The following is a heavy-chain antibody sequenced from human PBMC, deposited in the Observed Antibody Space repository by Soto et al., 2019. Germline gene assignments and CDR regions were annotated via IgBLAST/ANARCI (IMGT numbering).Heavy chain of an antibody. V-gene: IGHV4-31*07. D-gene: IGHD6-13*01. CDR3: ACSMNLFYGMDV. Sequence: SGTLALTCTVSGGTMSSGGDDGRWNRQHPGKGLEGIGSIYYRGSTYYNPSLKSRVAISVDTSKNQFSLKLSSVTAADTAVYYCACSMNLFYGMDVWGQGTTVTVSS. J-gene: IGHJ6*02. CDR2: IYYRGST. CDR1: GGTMSSGGDD.